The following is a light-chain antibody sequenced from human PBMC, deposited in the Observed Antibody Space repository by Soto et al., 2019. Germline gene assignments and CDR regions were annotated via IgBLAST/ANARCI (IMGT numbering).Light chain of an antibody. V-gene: IGLV1-44*01. J-gene: IGLJ3*02. Sequence: VLTQPPSASGTPGQRVTISCSGSSSNIGSNTVNWYQHLPGTAPKLLIYSNNQRPSGVPDRLSGSKSGTSASLAISGLQSEDEADYYCAAWDDSLNGWVFGGGTKLTVL. CDR2: SNN. CDR3: AAWDDSLNGWV. CDR1: SSNIGSNT.